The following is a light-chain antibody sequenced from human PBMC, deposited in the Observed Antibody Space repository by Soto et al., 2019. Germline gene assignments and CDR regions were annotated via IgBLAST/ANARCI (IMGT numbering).Light chain of an antibody. CDR3: CLYAVTFYV. J-gene: IGLJ1*01. V-gene: IGLV2-11*01. Sequence: QSALAQPRSVSGSPGQSVTISCTGTSCDVGTYDFVSWYQQHPGKAPRLMIFDVSERPSGVPDRFSGSKSGNTASLTISGLQAEDEADYYCCLYAVTFYVFGTGTKVTVL. CDR2: DVS. CDR1: SCDVGTYDF.